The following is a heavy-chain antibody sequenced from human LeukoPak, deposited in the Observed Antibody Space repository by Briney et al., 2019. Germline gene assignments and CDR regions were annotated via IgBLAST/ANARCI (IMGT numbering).Heavy chain of an antibody. Sequence: GGSLRLSCTASGFTFNSYSMNWVRQAPGKGLEWVSSTSSSSSYIYYADSVKGRFTISRDNSKNTLYLQMNSLRAEDTAVYYCAKDRATMVRGVIKYDYWGQGTLVTVSS. J-gene: IGHJ4*02. D-gene: IGHD3-10*01. CDR1: GFTFNSYS. V-gene: IGHV3-21*01. CDR3: AKDRATMVRGVIKYDY. CDR2: TSSSSSYI.